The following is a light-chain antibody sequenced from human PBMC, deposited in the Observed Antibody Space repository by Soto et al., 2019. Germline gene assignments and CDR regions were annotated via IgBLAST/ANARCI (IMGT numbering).Light chain of an antibody. V-gene: IGKV3-11*01. CDR1: QSVSSY. CDR3: QQRGKCAPYT. J-gene: IGKJ2*01. CDR2: DAS. Sequence: EIVLTQSPATLSLSPGEIATLSCRASQSVSSYLAWYQQKPGQALRILIYDASNRATGIPARFSGSGSGTDSTPTISGLEPDDFAVYYCQQRGKCAPYTGGQGPNQEIK.